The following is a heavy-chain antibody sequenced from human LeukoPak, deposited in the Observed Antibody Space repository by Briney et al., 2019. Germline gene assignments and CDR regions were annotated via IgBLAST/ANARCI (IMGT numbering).Heavy chain of an antibody. Sequence: GGSLRLSCAASGFTFSSYAMSWVRQAPGKGLEWVSAISGSGGSTYYADSVKGRFTISRDNSKNTLYLQMNSLRAEDTAVYYGAKRENYYDSSPFDYWGQGTLVTVSS. V-gene: IGHV3-23*01. J-gene: IGHJ4*02. CDR1: GFTFSSYA. D-gene: IGHD3-22*01. CDR3: AKRENYYDSSPFDY. CDR2: ISGSGGST.